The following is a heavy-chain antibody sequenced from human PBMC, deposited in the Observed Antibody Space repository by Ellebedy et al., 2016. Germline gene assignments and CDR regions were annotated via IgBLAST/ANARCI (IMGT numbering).Heavy chain of an antibody. V-gene: IGHV3-48*04. D-gene: IGHD3-10*01. CDR2: ISYSSGTL. J-gene: IGHJ4*02. CDR1: GFPFSTSF. Sequence: GESLKISCAASGFPFSTSFMNWARQAPGKGLEWVSYISYSSGTLYYADSVEDRFTVSRDNAKMSVYLQMNSLRAEDTAVYYCARETMIRGMYYFDFWGQGTLVTVSS. CDR3: ARETMIRGMYYFDF.